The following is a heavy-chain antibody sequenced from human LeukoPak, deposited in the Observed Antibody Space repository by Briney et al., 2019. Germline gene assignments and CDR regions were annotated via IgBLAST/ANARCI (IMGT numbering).Heavy chain of an antibody. J-gene: IGHJ5*02. V-gene: IGHV4-39*07. D-gene: IGHD3-10*01. CDR3: ARPSRRNYYGSGSSFGWFDP. CDR2: MYYSGST. CDR1: GGSISSSSYY. Sequence: SETLSLTCTVSGGSISSSSYYWGWIRQPPGKGLEWIGSMYYSGSTYYNPSLKSRVTISVDTSKNQFSLKLSSVTAADTAVYYCARPSRRNYYGSGSSFGWFDPWGQGTLVTVSS.